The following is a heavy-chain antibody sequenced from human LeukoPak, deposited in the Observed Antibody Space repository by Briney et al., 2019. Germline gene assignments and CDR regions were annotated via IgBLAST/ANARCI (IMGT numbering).Heavy chain of an antibody. D-gene: IGHD3-22*01. CDR1: GFTFSSYA. Sequence: GGSLRLSCAASGFTFSSYAMSWVRLAPGKGLEWVSYISSSGGAIYYADPVKCRFTISRDNAKNSLYLQMNSLRAEDTAVYYCARDGSYYDYNWYDPWGQGTLVTVSS. V-gene: IGHV3-48*04. CDR3: ARDGSYYDYNWYDP. CDR2: ISSSGGAI. J-gene: IGHJ5*02.